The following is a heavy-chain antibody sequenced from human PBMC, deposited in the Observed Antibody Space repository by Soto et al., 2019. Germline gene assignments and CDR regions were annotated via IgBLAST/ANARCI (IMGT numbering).Heavy chain of an antibody. CDR2: ISGNGSPT. J-gene: IGHJ4*02. CDR3: VKLVKGSCTTTSCYGAFDY. V-gene: IGHV3-23*01. D-gene: IGHD2-2*01. Sequence: EVQLLESGGGLVQPGGSLRLSCISSGITFSNYAMSWVRQAPGKGLEWVSGISGNGSPTPYADSVKGRFTISRDNSRSTLYLQMNSLRADATALYYCVKLVKGSCTTTSCYGAFDYWGQGTLVAVAS. CDR1: GITFSNYA.